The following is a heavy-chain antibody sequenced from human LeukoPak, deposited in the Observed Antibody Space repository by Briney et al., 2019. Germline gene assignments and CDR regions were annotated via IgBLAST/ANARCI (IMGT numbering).Heavy chain of an antibody. CDR2: IIPILGIA. Sequence: SVTVSCKASGGTFSSYAMSWVRQAPGQGLERMRRIIPILGIANYAQKFQGRVTITADKSTSTAYMELSSLRSEDTAVYYCARDRDSSGWYVYYFDYWGQGALVTVSS. D-gene: IGHD6-19*01. J-gene: IGHJ4*02. CDR1: GGTFSSYA. CDR3: ARDRDSSGWYVYYFDY. V-gene: IGHV1-69*04.